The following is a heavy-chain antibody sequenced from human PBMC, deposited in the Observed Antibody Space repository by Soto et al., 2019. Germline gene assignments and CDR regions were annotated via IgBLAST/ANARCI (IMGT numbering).Heavy chain of an antibody. D-gene: IGHD3-10*01. CDR3: VRQGFGRLHGLVDV. Sequence: SETLSLTCTVSDDSSSSYKWSWIPQPPGRRLEWIGYIDSNGGTSYNPSLQSRVTISIDTSTKQSSLKLSSVTAAYTAVYCCVRQGFGRLHGLVDVWGQGTTVTVSS. CDR2: IDSNGGT. J-gene: IGHJ6*02. CDR1: DDSSSSYK. V-gene: IGHV4-59*08.